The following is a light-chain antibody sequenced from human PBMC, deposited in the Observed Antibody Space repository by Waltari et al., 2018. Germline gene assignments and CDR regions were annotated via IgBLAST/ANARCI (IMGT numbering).Light chain of an antibody. V-gene: IGLV2-14*01. J-gene: IGLJ1*01. Sequence: QSALTQPASVSGSPGQSIPISCTGSNRDVGGSDHVSWYQQHPGKVPKLLIYEVSNRPSGVSNRFFGFKSGITASLIISGLQAEDEADYYCSSYSNIKMYLFGTGTKVSVL. CDR1: NRDVGGSDH. CDR3: SSYSNIKMYL. CDR2: EVS.